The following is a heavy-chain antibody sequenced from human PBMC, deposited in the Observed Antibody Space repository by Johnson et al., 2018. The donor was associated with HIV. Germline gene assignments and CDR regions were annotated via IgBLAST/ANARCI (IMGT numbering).Heavy chain of an antibody. CDR3: ARGMSSGPWAGGDAFDI. Sequence: VQLVESGGGVVQPGRSLRLSCAASGFTFSDYGIHWVRQAPGKGLEWVPGKGLEWVANIKQDGGEKYYVDSVKGRFTISRDNAKNSLYLQMNSLSAEDTAVYYCARGMSSGPWAGGDAFDIWGQGTMVTVSS. CDR1: GFTFSDYG. CDR2: IKQDGGEK. D-gene: IGHD3-22*01. V-gene: IGHV3-7*01. J-gene: IGHJ3*02.